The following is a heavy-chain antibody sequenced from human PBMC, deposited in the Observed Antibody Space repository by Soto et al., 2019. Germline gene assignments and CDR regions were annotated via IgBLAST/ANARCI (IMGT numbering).Heavy chain of an antibody. J-gene: IGHJ6*03. CDR3: ARDKQAITGTDWYYMDV. CDR1: SGSISSSNW. Sequence: QVQLQESGPGLVKPSGTLSLTCAVSSGSISSSNWWSWVRQPPGKGLEWIGEIYHSGSTNYNPSLKSRVTISVDKSKNQFSLKLSSVTAADTAVYDCARDKQAITGTDWYYMDVWGKGTTVTVSS. V-gene: IGHV4-4*02. CDR2: IYHSGST. D-gene: IGHD1-20*01.